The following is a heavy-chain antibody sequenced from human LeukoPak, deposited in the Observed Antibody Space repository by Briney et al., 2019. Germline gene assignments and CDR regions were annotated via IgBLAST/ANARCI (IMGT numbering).Heavy chain of an antibody. V-gene: IGHV1-2*02. D-gene: IGHD6-13*01. CDR2: INPNCGVT. J-gene: IGHJ4*02. Sequence: ASVKVSCKASGYTFTGYYMHWVRQAPGQGLEWMGWINPNCGVTNYAQKFQGRVSMTRDTSISTVYMELSRLRSDDTAVYYCARQGALVKGIDYWGQGTLVTVSS. CDR1: GYTFTGYY. CDR3: ARQGALVKGIDY.